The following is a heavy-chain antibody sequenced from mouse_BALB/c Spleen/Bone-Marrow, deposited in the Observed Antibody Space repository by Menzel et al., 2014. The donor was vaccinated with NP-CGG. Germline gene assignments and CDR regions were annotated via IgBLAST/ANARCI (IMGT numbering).Heavy chain of an antibody. CDR3: ARHGITRLLDY. CDR1: GFTFSSYA. CDR2: ISSGGSYT. D-gene: IGHD2-4*01. Sequence: EVKVVESGGGLVKPGGSLKPSCAASGFTFSSYAMSWVRQTPEKRLEWVATISSGGSYTYYPDSVKGRFTISRDNAENTLYLQMSSLRSEDTAMYYCARHGITRLLDYWGQGTTLTVSS. J-gene: IGHJ2*01. V-gene: IGHV5-9-3*01.